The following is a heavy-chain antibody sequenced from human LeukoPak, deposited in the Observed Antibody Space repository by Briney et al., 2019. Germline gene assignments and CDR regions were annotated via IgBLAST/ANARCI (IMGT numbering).Heavy chain of an antibody. CDR2: ITDSGNTI. V-gene: IGHV3-11*01. Sequence: GGFLRLSCAASGFTFSDYNMNWVRQAPGKGLEWVSYITDSGNTIHYADSVKGRFTISRDNAKNSLYLQMNSLRAEDTAVYYCARSIGLTGGGVDVWGQGTTVTVSS. CDR3: ARSIGLTGGGVDV. CDR1: GFTFSDYN. D-gene: IGHD3-9*01. J-gene: IGHJ6*02.